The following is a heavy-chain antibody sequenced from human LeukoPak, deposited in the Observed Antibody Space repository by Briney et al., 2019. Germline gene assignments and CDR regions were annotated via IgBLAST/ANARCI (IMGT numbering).Heavy chain of an antibody. Sequence: PGGSLRLSCAASEFTFSSYEMNWVRQAPGKGLEWVSYISSSGSTIYYADSVKGRFTISRDNAKNLLYLQVNSLRAEDTAVYYCARGKYLSSGWYFFERGPQDVWGKGTTVTISS. V-gene: IGHV3-48*03. J-gene: IGHJ6*04. D-gene: IGHD6-19*01. CDR1: EFTFSSYE. CDR3: ARGKYLSSGWYFFERGPQDV. CDR2: ISSSGSTI.